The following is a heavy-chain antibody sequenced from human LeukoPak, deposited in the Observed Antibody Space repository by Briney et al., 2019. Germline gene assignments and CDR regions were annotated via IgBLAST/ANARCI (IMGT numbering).Heavy chain of an antibody. V-gene: IGHV4-34*01. CDR1: GGSFSGYY. Sequence: SETLSLTCAVYGGSFSGYYWSWIRQPPGKGLEWIGEINHSGSTNYNPSLKSRVTISVDTSKNQFSLKLSSVTAADTAVYYCARHPGYTTRPHRFDPWGQGTLVTVSS. CDR2: INHSGST. CDR3: ARHPGYTTRPHRFDP. J-gene: IGHJ5*02. D-gene: IGHD6-13*01.